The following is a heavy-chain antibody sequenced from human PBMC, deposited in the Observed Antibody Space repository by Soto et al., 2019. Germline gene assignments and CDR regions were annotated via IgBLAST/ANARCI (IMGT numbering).Heavy chain of an antibody. J-gene: IGHJ4*02. CDR3: AGGPYCSSTGCYALGDFNY. Sequence: LRLSCAASGFTFSSYAMSWVRQAPGQGLEWVSAISGSGNNTYYAGSVKGRFTISRDNSKNTLYLQMNSLGAEDTALYYCAGGPYCSSTGCYALGDFNYWGQGTLVTVSS. CDR1: GFTFSSYA. V-gene: IGHV3-23*01. D-gene: IGHD2-2*01. CDR2: ISGSGNNT.